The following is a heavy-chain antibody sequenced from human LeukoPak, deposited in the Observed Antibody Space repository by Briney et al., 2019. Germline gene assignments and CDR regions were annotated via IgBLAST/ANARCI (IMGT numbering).Heavy chain of an antibody. J-gene: IGHJ6*03. CDR1: GFTFSSDS. CDR3: ASGYCTGGVCYSIHMDV. CDR2: ISSSSSYI. Sequence: GGSLRLSCAASGFTFSSDSMNWVRQAPGKGLEWVSSISSSSSYIYYSDSVEGRFTISRDNAKNSLYLQMNSLIAEDTAVYYCASGYCTGGVCYSIHMDVWGKGTTVTVSS. V-gene: IGHV3-21*01. D-gene: IGHD2-8*02.